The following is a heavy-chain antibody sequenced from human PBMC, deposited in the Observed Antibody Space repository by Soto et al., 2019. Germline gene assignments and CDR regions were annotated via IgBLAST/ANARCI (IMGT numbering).Heavy chain of an antibody. V-gene: IGHV1-2*04. CDR2: INPNSGGT. J-gene: IGHJ4*02. Sequence: ASVKVSCKASGYTYTGYYMHWVRQAPGQGLEWMGWINPNSGGTNYAQKFQGWVTMTRDTSISTAYMELSSLRSEDTAVYYCASPNYYDSSGYYSHFDYWGQGTLVTVSS. CDR1: GYTYTGYY. D-gene: IGHD3-22*01. CDR3: ASPNYYDSSGYYSHFDY.